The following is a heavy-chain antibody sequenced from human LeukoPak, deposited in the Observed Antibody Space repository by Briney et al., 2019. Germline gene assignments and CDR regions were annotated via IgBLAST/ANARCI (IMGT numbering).Heavy chain of an antibody. V-gene: IGHV3-74*01. D-gene: IGHD2-2*01. J-gene: IGHJ6*02. CDR3: ARDPPRRYCSSTSCYVGYYYYGMDV. CDR2: INSDGSST. Sequence: PGGSLRLSCAASGFTFSSYWMHWVRQAPGKGLVWVSRINSDGSSTSYADSVKGRFTISRDNAKNSLYLQVNSLRAEDTAVYYCARDPPRRYCSSTSCYVGYYYYGMDVWGQGTTVTVSS. CDR1: GFTFSSYW.